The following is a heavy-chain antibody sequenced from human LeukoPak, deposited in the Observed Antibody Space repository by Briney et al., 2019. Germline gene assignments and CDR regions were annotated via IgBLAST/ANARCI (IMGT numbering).Heavy chain of an antibody. D-gene: IGHD2/OR15-2a*01. CDR2: ISGSGGST. J-gene: IGHJ4*02. CDR1: GFTFSSYA. Sequence: GGSLRLSCAASGFTFSSYAMSWVRQAPGKGLEWVSAISGSGGSTYYADSVKGRFTISRDNSKNTLYLQMNNLRAEDTALYYCANSRSTFFPSDYWGQGTLVTVSS. V-gene: IGHV3-23*01. CDR3: ANSRSTFFPSDY.